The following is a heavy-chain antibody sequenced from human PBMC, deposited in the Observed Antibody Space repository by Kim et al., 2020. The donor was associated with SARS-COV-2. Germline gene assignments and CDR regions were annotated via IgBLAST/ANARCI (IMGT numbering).Heavy chain of an antibody. CDR1: GFTFSDYC. CDR3: ARVGIEVCNYCGMDY. J-gene: IGHJ6*02. Sequence: GGSLRLSCAASGFTFSDYCMRWVRQAPGKGLEWVAFITSGGSKTFYADSVKGRFTISRDRSKNTLSLQMNSLRPEDTAVYFCARVGIEVCNYCGMDYWG. CDR2: ITSGGSKT. V-gene: IGHV3-30*03. D-gene: IGHD1-26*01.